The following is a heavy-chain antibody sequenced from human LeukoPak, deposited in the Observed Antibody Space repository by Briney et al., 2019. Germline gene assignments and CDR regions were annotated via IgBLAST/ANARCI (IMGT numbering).Heavy chain of an antibody. D-gene: IGHD1-26*01. CDR3: AGPRGSLWYYGMDV. CDR2: ISYDGSNK. Sequence: GGSLRLSCAASGFTFSSYAMHWVRQAPAKGREWVAVISYDGSNKYYADSVKGRFTISTDNPKNTLYLHMNSLRAEDTAVYYCAGPRGSLWYYGMDVWGQGTTVTVSS. J-gene: IGHJ6*02. CDR1: GFTFSSYA. V-gene: IGHV3-30-3*01.